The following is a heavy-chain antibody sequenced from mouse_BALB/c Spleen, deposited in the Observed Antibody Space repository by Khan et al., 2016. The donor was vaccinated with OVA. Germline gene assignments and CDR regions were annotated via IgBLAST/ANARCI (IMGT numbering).Heavy chain of an antibody. V-gene: IGHV5-6*01. D-gene: IGHD1-1*01. CDR3: ARQEDYYGSRDYFDY. CDR1: GFTFSNYG. Sequence: EVELVESGGDLVKPGGSLKLSCAASGFTFSNYGMSWVRQTPDKRLEWVATISSGGSYTYSPDSVQGRFTISTDNAKKTMYLQLTSLKSEDTAMYYWARQEDYYGSRDYFDYWGQGTTLTVSS. CDR2: ISSGGSYT. J-gene: IGHJ2*01.